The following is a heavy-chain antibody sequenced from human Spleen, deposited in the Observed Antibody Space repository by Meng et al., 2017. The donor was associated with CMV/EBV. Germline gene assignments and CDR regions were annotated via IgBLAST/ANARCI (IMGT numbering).Heavy chain of an antibody. CDR1: GFTVSSNY. Sequence: GESLKISCAASGFTVSSNYMSWVRQAPGKGLVWVSRTNYDESGTTYADSAKGRFTISRENAKNSLYLQMNSLRAGDTAVYYCARRFRFNGMDVWGQGTTVTVSS. J-gene: IGHJ6*02. D-gene: IGHD3-3*01. CDR3: ARRFRFNGMDV. V-gene: IGHV3-74*01. CDR2: TNYDESGT.